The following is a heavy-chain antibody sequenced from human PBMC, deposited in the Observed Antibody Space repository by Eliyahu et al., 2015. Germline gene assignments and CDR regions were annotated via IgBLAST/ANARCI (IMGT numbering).Heavy chain of an antibody. V-gene: IGHV3-53*01. CDR2: ISSDGTT. J-gene: IGHJ4*02. CDR1: XFSVSSHY. CDR3: ARDNYASGIDF. D-gene: IGHD1-1*01. Sequence: EVQLVESGGGLIQSGGSLRLSCAASXFSVSSHYMTWVRQAPGKGLEWGALISSDGTTYYADSMKGRFIISRDNSKNTLYLEMNGLRAEDSAVYYCARDNYASGIDFWGQGTLVTVSS.